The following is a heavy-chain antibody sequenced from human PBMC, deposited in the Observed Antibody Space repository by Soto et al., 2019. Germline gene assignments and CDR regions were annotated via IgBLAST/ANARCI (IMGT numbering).Heavy chain of an antibody. D-gene: IGHD6-19*01. CDR2: IYPGDSDV. Sequence: PGESLKISCKASGYNFGSYSIVWVRQMPGKALEWMGIIYPGDSDVRYSPSFQGQVTISADKSISTAYLQWNSLKASDSAMYYCAGQGDMAATPADAFDIWGQGTMVTVSS. CDR3: AGQGDMAATPADAFDI. V-gene: IGHV5-51*01. CDR1: GYNFGSYS. J-gene: IGHJ3*02.